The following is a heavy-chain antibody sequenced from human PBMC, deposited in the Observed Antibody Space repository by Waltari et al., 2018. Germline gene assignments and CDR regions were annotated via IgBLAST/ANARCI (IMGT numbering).Heavy chain of an antibody. J-gene: IGHJ5*02. CDR1: GFTFSRYW. CDR2: IKTDGSST. CDR3: ASSSVLAVNWFDP. D-gene: IGHD2-15*01. Sequence: EVQLVESGGGVVKPGGSLRLHCAASGFTFSRYWLHLVRKAPGKGLVWLSRIKTDGSSTSDADSVKGRFTISRDNAKNTLYLQMNSLRAEDTAVYYCASSSVLAVNWFDPWGQGTLVTVSS. V-gene: IGHV3-74*01.